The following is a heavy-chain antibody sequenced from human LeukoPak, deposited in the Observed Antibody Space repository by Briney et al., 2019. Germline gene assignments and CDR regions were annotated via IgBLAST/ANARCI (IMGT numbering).Heavy chain of an antibody. CDR1: GYTFTSYA. D-gene: IGHD2-21*01. Sequence: ASVKVSCKASGYTFTSYAMHWVGQAPGQRLEWMGWINAGNGNTKYSQEFQGRVTITRDTSASTAYMELSSLRSEDMAVYYCARGDWNYDYMDVWGKGTTVTVSS. V-gene: IGHV1-3*03. J-gene: IGHJ6*03. CDR2: INAGNGNT. CDR3: ARGDWNYDYMDV.